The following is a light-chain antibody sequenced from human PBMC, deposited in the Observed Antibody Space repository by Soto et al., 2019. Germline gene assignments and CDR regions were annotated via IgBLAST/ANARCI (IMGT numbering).Light chain of an antibody. CDR3: NSYTSSSTFWV. CDR2: EVN. Sequence: QSALTQPASVSGSPGQSITISCTGTNSDIGGYNHVSWYQQNPGKAPKVIIYEVNNRPSGVSNRFSGSKSGNTASLTISGLQAEDEADYYCNSYTSSSTFWVFGGGTKLTVL. V-gene: IGLV2-14*01. CDR1: NSDIGGYNH. J-gene: IGLJ3*02.